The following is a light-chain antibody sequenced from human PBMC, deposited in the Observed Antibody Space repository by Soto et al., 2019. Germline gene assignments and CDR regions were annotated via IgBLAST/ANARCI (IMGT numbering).Light chain of an antibody. CDR3: QQSYSTPYS. V-gene: IGKV1-39*01. CDR2: PIS. Sequence: IQMTQSPSSLSASVGDRVTITCRASQRIITYLNWYQQKPGKAPKLLISPISTLQRGVPSRFSGSGSGTDFTLTINGLQPEDFASYCCQQSYSTPYSFGRGTKLEIK. J-gene: IGKJ2*01. CDR1: QRIITY.